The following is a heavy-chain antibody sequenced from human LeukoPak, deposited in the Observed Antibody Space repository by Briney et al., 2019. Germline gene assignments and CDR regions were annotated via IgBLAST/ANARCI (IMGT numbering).Heavy chain of an antibody. CDR3: ARGLECLTRRPACFEP. D-gene: IGHD3-3*01. CDR1: GYTFTGYC. J-gene: IGHJ5*02. CDR2: ISPNGGGT. V-gene: IGHV1-2*02. Sequence: GGSVKVSCKASGYTFTGYCMNWVRQAPGQGLEWVGWISPNGGGTYYAQTVQGRVTMSRDTSISTAYMELSRLRSDDTAVYYCARGLECLTRRPACFEPWGQGNLVTVSS.